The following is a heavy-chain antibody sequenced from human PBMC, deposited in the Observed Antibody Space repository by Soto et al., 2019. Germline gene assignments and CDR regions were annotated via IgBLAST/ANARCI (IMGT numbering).Heavy chain of an antibody. V-gene: IGHV4-34*01. CDR3: ARIACSSTSCFYYYYYYGMDV. CDR1: GGSFSGYY. D-gene: IGHD2-2*01. CDR2: INHSGST. Sequence: QVQLQQWGAGLLKPSETLSLTCAVYGGSFSGYYWSWIRQPPGKGLEWIGEINHSGSTNYNPSLKSRVTISVDTSKNQFSLKLSSVTAADTAVYYCARIACSSTSCFYYYYYYGMDVWGQGTTVTVSS. J-gene: IGHJ6*02.